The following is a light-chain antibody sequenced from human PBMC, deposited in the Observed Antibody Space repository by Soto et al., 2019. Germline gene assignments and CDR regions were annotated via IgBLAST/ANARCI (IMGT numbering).Light chain of an antibody. J-gene: IGKJ5*01. CDR1: QGTSSW. CDR2: AAS. Sequence: DIQMTQSPSSESASVGDRVTITCLPSQGTSSWLAWYQRKPGRAPKLLIYAASRLQAGVPLRFSGSGSGTDFTLTISDLQPEDFATYYCQQLNSFPLTFGQGTRLEIK. CDR3: QQLNSFPLT. V-gene: IGKV1D-12*01.